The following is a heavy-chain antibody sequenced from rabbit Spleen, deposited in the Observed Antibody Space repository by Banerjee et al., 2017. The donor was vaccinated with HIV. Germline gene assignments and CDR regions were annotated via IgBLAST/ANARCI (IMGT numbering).Heavy chain of an antibody. D-gene: IGHD8-1*01. V-gene: IGHV1S40*01. CDR1: GFSFSSGYD. CDR3: ARDSGSSFSSYGMDL. Sequence: QSLEESGGGLVKPGASLTLTCKASGFSFSSGYDMCWVRQAPGKGLEWMSCIAGGSGGFTYSASWAKGRFTISKTSSTTVTLQMTSLTAADTATYFCARDSGSSFSSYGMDLWGPGTLVTVS. CDR2: IAGGSGGFT. J-gene: IGHJ6*01.